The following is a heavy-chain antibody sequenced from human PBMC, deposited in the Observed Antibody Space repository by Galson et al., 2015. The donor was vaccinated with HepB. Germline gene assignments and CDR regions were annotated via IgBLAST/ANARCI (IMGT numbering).Heavy chain of an antibody. D-gene: IGHD1-26*01. CDR1: GYTFTGYY. J-gene: IGHJ5*02. Sequence: SVKVSCKASGYTFTGYYMHWVRQAPGQGLEWMGWINPNSGGTNYAQKFQGWVTMTRDTSISTAYMELSRLRSDDTAVYYCARDPVPRWELLRSPDNWFDPWGQGTLITVSS. CDR3: ARDPVPRWELLRSPDNWFDP. V-gene: IGHV1-2*04. CDR2: INPNSGGT.